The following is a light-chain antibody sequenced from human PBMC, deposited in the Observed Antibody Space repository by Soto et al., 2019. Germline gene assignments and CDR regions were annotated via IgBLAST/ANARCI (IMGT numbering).Light chain of an antibody. V-gene: IGKV3-15*01. CDR2: GAS. CDR1: QSVDIN. Sequence: EIVLTQSPGTLSVSPGDRVTLSCRASQSVDINLAWYQQKPGQAPRLLIYGASTRASGIPARFSASGSGTEFTLTISSLQSEDFAVYYCQQFNYWPPITFGQGTRLEIK. J-gene: IGKJ5*01. CDR3: QQFNYWPPIT.